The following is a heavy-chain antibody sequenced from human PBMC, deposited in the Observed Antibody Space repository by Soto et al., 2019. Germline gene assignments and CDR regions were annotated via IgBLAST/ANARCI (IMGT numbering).Heavy chain of an antibody. CDR1: GFPCGSYD. V-gene: IGHV3-23*01. CDR2: ILVDGRT. D-gene: IGHD2-8*02. J-gene: IGHJ3*01. CDR3: AKATATGGGAFDF. Sequence: GGSLRLSCAASGFPCGSYDMTWVRQAPGKGLEWVSTILVDGRTFYVDSVKGRFTISRDNSRNTVYLQMNSLTAGDTALYYCAKATATGGGAFDFCGQGAMVTVSS.